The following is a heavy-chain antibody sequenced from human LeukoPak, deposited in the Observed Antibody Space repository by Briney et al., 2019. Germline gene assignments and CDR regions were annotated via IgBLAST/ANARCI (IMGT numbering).Heavy chain of an antibody. J-gene: IGHJ4*02. D-gene: IGHD2-8*01. CDR1: GFTFSSYS. CDR2: ISSSSSYI. Sequence: GGSQRLSCAASGFTFSSYSMNWVRQAPGKGLEWVSSISSSSSYIYYADSVKGRFTISRDNAKNSLYLQMNSLRAEDTAVYYCARDPPGLMAPRWGQGTLVTVSS. V-gene: IGHV3-21*01. CDR3: ARDPPGLMAPR.